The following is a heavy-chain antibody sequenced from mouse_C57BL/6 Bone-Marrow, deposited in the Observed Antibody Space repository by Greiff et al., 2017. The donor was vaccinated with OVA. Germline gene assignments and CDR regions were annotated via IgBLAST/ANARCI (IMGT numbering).Heavy chain of an antibody. V-gene: IGHV14-4*01. D-gene: IGHD2-3*01. Sequence: EVQLQQSGAELVRPGASVKLSCTASGFNIKDDYMHWVKQRPEQGLEWIGWIDPENGDTEYASKFQGKATITADTSYNTAYLQLSSLTSEDTAVYYCTTSGDGYPWFAYWGQGTMVTVSA. CDR1: GFNIKDDY. CDR3: TTSGDGYPWFAY. J-gene: IGHJ3*01. CDR2: IDPENGDT.